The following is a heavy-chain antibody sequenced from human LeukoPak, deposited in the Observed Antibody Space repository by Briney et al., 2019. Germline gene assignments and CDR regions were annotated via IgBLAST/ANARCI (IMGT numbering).Heavy chain of an antibody. CDR3: ARGTLIVGATDFDY. CDR1: GGSFSGYY. CDR2: INHSGST. V-gene: IGHV4-34*01. J-gene: IGHJ4*02. D-gene: IGHD1-26*01. Sequence: SETLSLTCAVSGGSFSGYYWSWIRQPPGKGLEWIGEINHSGSTNYNPSLKSRVTISVDTSKTQFSLKLRSMTAGDAAVYYCARGTLIVGATDFDYWGQGTLVTVSS.